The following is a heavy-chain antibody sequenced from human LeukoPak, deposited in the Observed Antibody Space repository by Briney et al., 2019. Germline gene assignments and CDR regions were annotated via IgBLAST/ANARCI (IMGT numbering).Heavy chain of an antibody. V-gene: IGHV3-66*01. CDR3: ASSGTASRGAMDV. D-gene: IGHD1-1*01. Sequence: PGGSLRLSCAASGLTGSSNYMTWVRQAPGKGLEWVSAMYSGGSTLYADSVRGRFNISRDNSKKTMFLQMSSLIVEDAAVYYCASSGTASRGAMDVWGQGTTVTVSS. J-gene: IGHJ6*02. CDR1: GLTGSSNY. CDR2: MYSGGST.